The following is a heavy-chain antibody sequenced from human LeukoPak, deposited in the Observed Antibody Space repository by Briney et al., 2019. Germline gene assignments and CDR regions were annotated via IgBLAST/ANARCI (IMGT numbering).Heavy chain of an antibody. Sequence: SGTLSLTCAVSGGSISSGNWWSWVRQLPGKGLEWIGEIYHSGSTNYNPSLKSRVTISVDKSKNQFSLKLNSVTAADTAVYYCARDRGPTGCDFDYRGQGTLVTVSS. CDR1: GGSISSGNW. CDR2: IYHSGST. J-gene: IGHJ4*02. CDR3: ARDRGPTGCDFDY. D-gene: IGHD1-14*01. V-gene: IGHV4-4*02.